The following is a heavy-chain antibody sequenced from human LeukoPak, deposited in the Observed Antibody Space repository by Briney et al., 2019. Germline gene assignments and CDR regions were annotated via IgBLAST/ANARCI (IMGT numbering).Heavy chain of an antibody. Sequence: QPGGSLRLSCAASGFTFSSYGMHWVRQAPGKGLEWVAVISYDGSNKYYADSVKGRFTISRDNSKNTLYLQMNSLRAEDTAVYYCASPTLRSGWGTVPKNWFDPWGQGTLVTVSS. D-gene: IGHD6-19*01. V-gene: IGHV3-30*03. CDR2: ISYDGSNK. CDR1: GFTFSSYG. J-gene: IGHJ5*02. CDR3: ASPTLRSGWGTVPKNWFDP.